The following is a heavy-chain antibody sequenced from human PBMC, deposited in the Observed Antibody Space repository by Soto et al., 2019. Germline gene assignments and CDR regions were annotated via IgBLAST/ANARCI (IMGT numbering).Heavy chain of an antibody. J-gene: IGHJ6*03. CDR3: AKAPRDGDTAMVSYYYYMDV. D-gene: IGHD5-18*01. CDR1: GFTFSSYA. V-gene: IGHV3-23*01. CDR2: ISGSGGST. Sequence: GGSLRLSCAASGFTFSSYAMSWVRQAPGKGLEWVSAISGSGGSTYYADSVKGRFTISRDNSKNTLYLQMNSLRAEDTAVYYCAKAPRDGDTAMVSYYYYMDVWGKGTTVTVSS.